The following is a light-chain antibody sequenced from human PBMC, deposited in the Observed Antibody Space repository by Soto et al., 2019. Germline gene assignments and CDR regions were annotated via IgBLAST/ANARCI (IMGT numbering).Light chain of an antibody. CDR3: CSYVGNSAWV. Sequence: QSVLTQPASVSGSPGQSITISCTGTSSDGGSYNLVSWYQQHPGKAPKLLIYDGSKRPSGVSNRFSESKSGNTASLTISGLQAEDEADYYCCSYVGNSAWVFGSGTKVTVL. CDR2: DGS. V-gene: IGLV2-23*01. CDR1: SSDGGSYNL. J-gene: IGLJ1*01.